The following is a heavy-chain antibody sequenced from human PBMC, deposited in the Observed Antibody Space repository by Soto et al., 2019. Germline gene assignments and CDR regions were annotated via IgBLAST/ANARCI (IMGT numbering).Heavy chain of an antibody. J-gene: IGHJ3*02. V-gene: IGHV3-23*01. D-gene: IGHD3-22*01. Sequence: PGGSLRLSCAASGFTFSSYAMSWVRQAPGKGLEWVSAISGSGGSTYYADSVKGRFTISRDNSKNTLYLQMNSLRAEDTAVYYCAKEWADYYDSSGYYDDAFDIWGQGTMVTVSS. CDR2: ISGSGGST. CDR3: AKEWADYYDSSGYYDDAFDI. CDR1: GFTFSSYA.